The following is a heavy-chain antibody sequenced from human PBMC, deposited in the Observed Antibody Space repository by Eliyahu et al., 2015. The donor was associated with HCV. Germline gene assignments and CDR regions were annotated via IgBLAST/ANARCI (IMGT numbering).Heavy chain of an antibody. CDR3: AKGRGAFDI. Sequence: EVQLLESGGGLVQXGGXXRLSCAAXGFTFSSYAMSWVRQAPGKGLGWVSAISGSGGSTYYADSVKGRFTISRDNSKNTLYLQMNSLRAEDTAVYYCAKGRGAFDIWGQGTMVTVSS. CDR2: ISGSGGST. CDR1: GFTFSSYA. J-gene: IGHJ3*02. V-gene: IGHV3-23*01.